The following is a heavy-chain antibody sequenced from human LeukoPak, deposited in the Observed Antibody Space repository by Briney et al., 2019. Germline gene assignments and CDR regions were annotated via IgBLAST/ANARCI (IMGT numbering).Heavy chain of an antibody. V-gene: IGHV4-61*02. D-gene: IGHD4-17*01. J-gene: IGHJ5*02. Sequence: PSETLSLTCSVSGGSISSGTYYWSWIRQPAGRGLEWIGRIYTSGSTNYNPSLKSRVTISLETSKNQFSLKLSSLTAADTAVYYCAKYGDYSNWFDPWGQGTLVTVSS. CDR2: IYTSGST. CDR1: GGSISSGTYY. CDR3: AKYGDYSNWFDP.